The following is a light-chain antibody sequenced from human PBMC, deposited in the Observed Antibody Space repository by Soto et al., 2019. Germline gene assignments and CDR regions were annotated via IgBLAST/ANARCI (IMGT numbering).Light chain of an antibody. J-gene: IGLJ2*01. CDR3: ATWDDSLNGVV. V-gene: IGLV1-44*01. Sequence: QSVLTQPPSVSAAPGQKVTISCSGSGSNIGNNFVSWYQQFPGTAPKLLIFSNDERPSGVPDRFSGSKSGTSASLAISGLQSDDEADYYCATWDDSLNGVVFGGGTKLTVL. CDR1: GSNIGNNF. CDR2: SND.